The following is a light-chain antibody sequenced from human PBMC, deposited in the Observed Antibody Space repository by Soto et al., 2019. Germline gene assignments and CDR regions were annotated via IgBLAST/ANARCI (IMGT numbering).Light chain of an antibody. CDR1: SSNVGDNY. V-gene: IGLV1-47*01. CDR3: AAWDDSLSVGVV. J-gene: IGLJ2*01. CDR2: WNN. Sequence: QSVVTQPPSASGTPGQRVTISCSGSSSNVGDNYAYWYQQLPGTAPKLLIYWNNQRPSGVPDRFSGSKSGTTASLAISGLRSEEEADYYCAAWDDSLSVGVVFGGGTKLTVL.